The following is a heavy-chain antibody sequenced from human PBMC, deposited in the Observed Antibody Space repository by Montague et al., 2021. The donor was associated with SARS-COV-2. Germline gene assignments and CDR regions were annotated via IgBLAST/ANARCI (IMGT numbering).Heavy chain of an antibody. J-gene: IGHJ4*02. CDR1: GFSLSTSGMC. CDR3: ARMPDQVWLDY. V-gene: IGHV2-70*01. D-gene: IGHD5-18*01. Sequence: PALVKHTQTLTLTCTFSGFSLSTSGMCVSWIRQPPGKALEWLAVIDWDDDKSYSTSLKTRLTISKDTSKNQVVLTMTNMDPVDTATHYCARMPDQVWLDYWGQGILVTVSS. CDR2: IDWDDDK.